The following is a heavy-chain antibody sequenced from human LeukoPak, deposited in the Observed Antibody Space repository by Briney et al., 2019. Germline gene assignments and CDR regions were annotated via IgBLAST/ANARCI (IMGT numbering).Heavy chain of an antibody. CDR2: ISYSGNT. CDR1: GGSISNYY. J-gene: IGHJ5*02. V-gene: IGHV4-59*01. Sequence: SETLSLTCTVSGGSISNYYWSWIRQPPGKGLEWIGYISYSGNTNYNPSLKSRVTISVDTSKNQFSLKLSSVTAADTAVYYCARGRTYRSSSWFDPWGQGTLVTVSS. D-gene: IGHD6-6*01. CDR3: ARGRTYRSSSWFDP.